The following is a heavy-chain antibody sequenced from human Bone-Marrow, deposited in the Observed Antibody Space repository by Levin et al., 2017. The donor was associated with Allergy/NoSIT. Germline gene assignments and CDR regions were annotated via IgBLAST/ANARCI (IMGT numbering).Heavy chain of an antibody. CDR1: GGSISSDGYS. Sequence: SETLSLTCAVSGGSISSDGYSWSWIRQPPGKGLEWIGYIYHSGSTYYNPSLKSRVTISVDRSKNQFSLKLSSVTAADTAVYYCARDSRGSALPFDSWGQGTMVTVSS. CDR3: ARDSRGSALPFDS. D-gene: IGHD3-10*01. V-gene: IGHV4-30-2*01. J-gene: IGHJ3*02. CDR2: IYHSGST.